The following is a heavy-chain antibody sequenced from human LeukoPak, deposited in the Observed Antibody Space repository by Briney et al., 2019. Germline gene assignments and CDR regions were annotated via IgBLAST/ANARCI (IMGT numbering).Heavy chain of an antibody. V-gene: IGHV3-69-1*01. CDR3: ARGGITWHYDF. CDR2: IDGGTST. J-gene: IGHJ2*01. D-gene: IGHD1-14*01. CDR1: GFTFTNYG. Sequence: GGSLRLSCAASGFTFTNYGMNWVRQAPGKGLEWASSIDGGTSTFYPDSVKGRFTISRDNGKNSVYLQIDGLRVDDTAVYYCARGGITWHYDFWGRGTLVTVSS.